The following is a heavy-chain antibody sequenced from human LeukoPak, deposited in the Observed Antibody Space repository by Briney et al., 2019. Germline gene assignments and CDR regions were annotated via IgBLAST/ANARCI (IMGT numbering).Heavy chain of an antibody. CDR3: ARGRRADYGNAFDI. J-gene: IGHJ3*02. CDR1: GGSISSSSYY. CDR2: IYYSGST. D-gene: IGHD4-17*01. V-gene: IGHV4-39*07. Sequence: SETLSLTCIVSGGSISSSSYYWGWIRQPPGKGLEWIGSIYYSGSTYYNPSLKSRVTISVDTSKNQFSLNLSSVTAADTAVYYCARGRRADYGNAFDIWGQGTMVTVSS.